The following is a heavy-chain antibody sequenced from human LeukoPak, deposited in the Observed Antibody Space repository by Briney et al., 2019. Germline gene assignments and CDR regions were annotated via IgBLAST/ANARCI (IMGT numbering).Heavy chain of an antibody. J-gene: IGHJ4*02. Sequence: GGSLRLSCAASGFTFSSYATRWVRQIPGKGLEWVSAISNSGGSTYYADSVKGRFTISRDNSIDTVYLQMNSLRAEDTAIYYCTKGQRANSGYFYFDYWGQGTLVTVSS. CDR2: ISNSGGST. CDR1: GFTFSSYA. D-gene: IGHD3-22*01. V-gene: IGHV3-23*01. CDR3: TKGQRANSGYFYFDY.